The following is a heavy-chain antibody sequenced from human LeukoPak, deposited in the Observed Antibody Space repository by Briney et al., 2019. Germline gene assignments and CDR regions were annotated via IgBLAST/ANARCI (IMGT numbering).Heavy chain of an antibody. CDR1: GFTFSSAA. CDR2: IRSDGGNT. J-gene: IGHJ4*02. D-gene: IGHD3-10*01. CDR3: ARGPGSGKYYLTY. Sequence: GGSLRLSCAASGFTFSSAAMHWARQAPGKGLEYVAAIRSDGGNTYYGNSVKGRFTISRDNSKDTLYLQVGSLRAEDTAVYYCARGPGSGKYYLTYWGQGTLVTVAS. V-gene: IGHV3-64*01.